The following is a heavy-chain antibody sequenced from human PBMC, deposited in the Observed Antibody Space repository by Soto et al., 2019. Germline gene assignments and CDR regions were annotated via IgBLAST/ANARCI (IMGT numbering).Heavy chain of an antibody. V-gene: IGHV1-2*04. J-gene: IGHJ5*02. CDR1: GYTFTGYY. CDR2: INPNSGGT. D-gene: IGHD6-6*01. Sequence: QVQLVQSGAEVKKPGASVKVSCKASGYTFTGYYMHWVRQAPGQGLEWMGWINPNSGGTNYAQKFKGWVTMTRDTSISTAYMELSRLRSDDTAVYYCAREYSSSSGWFDPWGQGTLVTVSS. CDR3: AREYSSSSGWFDP.